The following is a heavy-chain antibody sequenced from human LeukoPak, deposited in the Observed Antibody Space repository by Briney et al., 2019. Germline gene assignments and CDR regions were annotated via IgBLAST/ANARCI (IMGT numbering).Heavy chain of an antibody. Sequence: SETLSLTCSVSGGSVTSGSYYWRWIRQPAGQGLEWIGRISTSGSTNYNPSLKSRVTMSLDTSKNQFSLKLNSLTAADTAVYYCARGAALVIDYWGQGALVTVSS. CDR1: GGSVTSGSYY. CDR3: ARGAALVIDY. D-gene: IGHD2-15*01. V-gene: IGHV4-61*02. CDR2: ISTSGST. J-gene: IGHJ4*02.